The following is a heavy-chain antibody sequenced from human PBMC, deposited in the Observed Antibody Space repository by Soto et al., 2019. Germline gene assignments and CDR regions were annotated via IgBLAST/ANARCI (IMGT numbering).Heavy chain of an antibody. Sequence: WGSLRLSCAASGFTFSSYSINFFGHSPVKGLEWVSSISSSSSYIYYADSVKGRFTISRDNAKNSLYLQMNSLRAEDTAVYYCARDGYSYGSGIFDYWGQGTLVTVSS. CDR3: ARDGYSYGSGIFDY. CDR1: GFTFSSYS. CDR2: ISSSSSYI. J-gene: IGHJ4*02. D-gene: IGHD5-18*01. V-gene: IGHV3-21*01.